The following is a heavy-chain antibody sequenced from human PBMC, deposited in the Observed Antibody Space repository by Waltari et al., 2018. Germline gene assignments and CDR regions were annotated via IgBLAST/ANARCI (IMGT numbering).Heavy chain of an antibody. D-gene: IGHD3-16*01. CDR3: VSGGHYYALDV. Sequence: EVQLVESGGGLVQPGGSLRLSCAGSAFPFSNYWMSWVRQAPGQGLEWVANIKQDGSEIYYVDSVKGRFTISRDNTKNSLYLQMNSLSADDTAVYYCVSGGHYYALDVWGQGTTVTVSS. V-gene: IGHV3-7*01. J-gene: IGHJ6*02. CDR2: IKQDGSEI. CDR1: AFPFSNYW.